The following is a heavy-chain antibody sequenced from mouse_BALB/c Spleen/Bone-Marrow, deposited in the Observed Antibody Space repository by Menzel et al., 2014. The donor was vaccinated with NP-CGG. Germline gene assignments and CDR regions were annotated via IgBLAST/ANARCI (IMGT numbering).Heavy chain of an antibody. CDR2: ISSGGSYT. D-gene: IGHD2-14*01. V-gene: IGHV5-6*02. Sequence: DVKLQESGGDLVKPGGSLKLSCAASGFTFSSYGMSWVRQTPDKRLEWVATISSGGSYTYYPDSVKGRFTISRDNAKNTLYLQMSSLKSEDTAMYYCARHRDAMDYWGQGTSVTVSS. CDR3: ARHRDAMDY. CDR1: GFTFSSYG. J-gene: IGHJ4*01.